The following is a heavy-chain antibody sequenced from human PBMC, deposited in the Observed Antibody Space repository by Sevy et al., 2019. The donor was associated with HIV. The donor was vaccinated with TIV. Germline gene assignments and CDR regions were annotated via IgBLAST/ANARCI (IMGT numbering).Heavy chain of an antibody. Sequence: GGSLRLSCAASGFTFSTYAMTWVRQAPGKGLQWVSVISGSGGSTYYADSVKGRFTISRANSKNTMYLQMNSLRAEDTAVYYCARRPDFGVVIPTGVMDVWGQGTTVTVSS. CDR1: GFTFSTYA. V-gene: IGHV3-23*01. CDR2: ISGSGGST. D-gene: IGHD3-3*01. CDR3: ARRPDFGVVIPTGVMDV. J-gene: IGHJ6*02.